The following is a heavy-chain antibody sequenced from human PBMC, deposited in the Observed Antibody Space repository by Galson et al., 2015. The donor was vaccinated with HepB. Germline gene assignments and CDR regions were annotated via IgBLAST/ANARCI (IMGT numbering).Heavy chain of an antibody. CDR2: IKQDGSEK. D-gene: IGHD4-11*01. V-gene: IGHV3-7*03. CDR3: ARGGPYSSRLGYGMDV. J-gene: IGHJ6*02. Sequence: SLRLSCAASGFTFSSYWMSWVRQAPGKGLEWVANIKQDGSEKYYVDSVKGRFTISRDNAKNSLYLQMNSLRAEDTAVYYCARGGPYSSRLGYGMDVWGQGTTVTVSS. CDR1: GFTFSSYW.